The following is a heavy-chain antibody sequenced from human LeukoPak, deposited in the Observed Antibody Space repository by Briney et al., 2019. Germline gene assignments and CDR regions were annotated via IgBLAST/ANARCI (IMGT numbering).Heavy chain of an antibody. V-gene: IGHV1-46*03. CDR2: INPSGGST. Sequence: GASVKVSCKASGYTFTSYYMHWVRQAPGQGLEWMGIINPSGGSTSYAQKFQGRVTMTRDTSTSTVYMELSSLGSEDTAVYYCARDRCSSTSCYTFDYWGQGTLVTVSS. J-gene: IGHJ4*02. D-gene: IGHD2-2*02. CDR3: ARDRCSSTSCYTFDY. CDR1: GYTFTSYY.